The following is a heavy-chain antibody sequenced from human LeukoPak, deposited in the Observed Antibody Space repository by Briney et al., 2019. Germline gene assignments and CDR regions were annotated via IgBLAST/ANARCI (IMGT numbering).Heavy chain of an antibody. CDR2: IIPIFGTA. J-gene: IGHJ6*03. V-gene: IGHV1-69*13. CDR1: RGTFSSYA. D-gene: IGHD4-23*01. Sequence: SVKVSCKASRGTFSSYAISWVRQAPGQGLEWMGGIIPIFGTANYAQKFQGRVTITADESTSTAYMELSSLRSEDTAVYYCARGTTVVTSNYYYMDVWGKGTTVTVSS. CDR3: ARGTTVVTSNYYYMDV.